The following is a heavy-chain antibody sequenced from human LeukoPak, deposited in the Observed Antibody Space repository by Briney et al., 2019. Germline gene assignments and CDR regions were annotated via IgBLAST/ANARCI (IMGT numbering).Heavy chain of an antibody. D-gene: IGHD6-19*01. CDR1: GFTFSNYW. CDR2: MNIDGSEK. CDR3: ARADSSGWKGAFDI. J-gene: IGHJ3*02. Sequence: GGSLRLSCAASGFTFSNYWMGWVRQAPGKRPEWVANMNIDGSEKYYADSVKGRFTISRDNSKNTLYLQMNSLRAEDTAVYYCARADSSGWKGAFDIWGQGTMVTVSS. V-gene: IGHV3-7*01.